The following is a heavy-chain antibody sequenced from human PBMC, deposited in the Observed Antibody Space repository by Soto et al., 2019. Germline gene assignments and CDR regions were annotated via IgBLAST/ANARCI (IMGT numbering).Heavy chain of an antibody. CDR1: GFTVSSNY. J-gene: IGHJ6*02. CDR3: ARDKVGSSSHAAPPTPHYYYYYGMDV. Sequence: PGGSLRLSCAASGFTVSSNYMSWVRQAPGKGLEWVSVIYSGGSTYYADSVKGRFTISRDNSKNTLYLQMNSLRAEDTAVYYCARDKVGSSSHAAPPTPHYYYYYGMDVWGQGTTVTVSS. CDR2: IYSGGST. V-gene: IGHV3-53*01. D-gene: IGHD6-6*01.